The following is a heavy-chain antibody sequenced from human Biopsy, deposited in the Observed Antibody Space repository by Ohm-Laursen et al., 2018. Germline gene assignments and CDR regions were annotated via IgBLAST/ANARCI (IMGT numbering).Heavy chain of an antibody. CDR3: ARAYPPPGRRLVVVAGDFDC. CDR2: IYGGGSPV. D-gene: IGHD2-15*01. Sequence: SLRLSCAAFGFAFNLYEMNWVRQAPGKGMEWISYIYGGGSPVSYVDSVKGRFTISRDNAQNSLYLQMNSLRAEDTAVYYCARAYPPPGRRLVVVAGDFDCWGQGTRVTVSS. CDR1: GFAFNLYE. J-gene: IGHJ4*02. V-gene: IGHV3-48*03.